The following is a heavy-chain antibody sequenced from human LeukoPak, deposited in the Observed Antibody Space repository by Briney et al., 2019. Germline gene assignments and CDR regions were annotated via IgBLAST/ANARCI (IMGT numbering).Heavy chain of an antibody. D-gene: IGHD3-9*01. V-gene: IGHV5-51*01. CDR1: GYSFSNNW. CDR3: ARQTNYDILIGYFAH. Sequence: GESLKISCKGSGYSFSNNWIAWVRQMPGKGLEWMGIIYPGDSDTRYSPSFQGQVTISVDKSVSTAYLQWSSLKASDTAIYYCARQTNYDILIGYFAHWGQGTLVTVSS. J-gene: IGHJ4*02. CDR2: IYPGDSDT.